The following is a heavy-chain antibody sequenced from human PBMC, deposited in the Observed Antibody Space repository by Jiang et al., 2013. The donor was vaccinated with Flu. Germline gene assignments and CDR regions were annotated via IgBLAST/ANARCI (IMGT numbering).Heavy chain of an antibody. Sequence: KSRATISVDTSKNQFSLKLSSVTAADTAVYYCARGRGYSYGYGSYYFDYWGQGTLVTVSS. V-gene: IGHV4-34*04. CDR3: ARGRGYSYGYGSYYFDY. D-gene: IGHD5-18*01. J-gene: IGHJ4*02.